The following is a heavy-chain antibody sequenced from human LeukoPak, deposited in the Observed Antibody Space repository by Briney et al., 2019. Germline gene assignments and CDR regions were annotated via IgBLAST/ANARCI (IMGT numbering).Heavy chain of an antibody. V-gene: IGHV3-23*01. CDR3: AKDIAQGYTYGSIDQDY. CDR2: ISESGTGT. CDR1: GFTVSSNY. J-gene: IGHJ4*02. D-gene: IGHD5-18*01. Sequence: GGSLRLSCAASGFTVSSNYMSWVRQPPGKGLEWVSAISESGTGTYYADSVKGRFTISRDNSKNTPSLQMNSLRVEDTAVYYCAKDIAQGYTYGSIDQDYWGQGTLVTVSS.